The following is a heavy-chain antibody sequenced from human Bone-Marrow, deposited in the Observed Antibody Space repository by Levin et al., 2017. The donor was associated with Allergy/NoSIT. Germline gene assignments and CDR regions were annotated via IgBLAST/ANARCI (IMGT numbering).Heavy chain of an antibody. D-gene: IGHD2-2*03. CDR2: IYAGHSET. CDR1: GYKFTNYW. CDR3: ARGKRMDGAFDY. Sequence: GASVKVSCEGSGYKFTNYWIGWVRQMPGKALEWMGVIYAGHSETRYSPSFQGQVTISADKSISTAYLQWSSLRASDRAIYYCARGKRMDGAFDYWGQGTRVTVSS. J-gene: IGHJ4*02. V-gene: IGHV5-51*01.